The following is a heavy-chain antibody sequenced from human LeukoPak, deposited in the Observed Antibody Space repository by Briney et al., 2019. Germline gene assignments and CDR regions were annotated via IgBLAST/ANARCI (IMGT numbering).Heavy chain of an antibody. CDR2: IYTSGST. D-gene: IGHD3-10*01. CDR3: ARAQEDYYGSGSYYLSY. V-gene: IGHV4-4*07. Sequence: SETLSLTCTVSGGSISSYYWSWLRQPAGKGLEWIGRIYTSGSTSYNPSLKSRVTMSVDTSKNQFSLKLSSVTAADTAVYYCARAQEDYYGSGSYYLSYWGQGTLVTVSS. J-gene: IGHJ4*02. CDR1: GGSISSYY.